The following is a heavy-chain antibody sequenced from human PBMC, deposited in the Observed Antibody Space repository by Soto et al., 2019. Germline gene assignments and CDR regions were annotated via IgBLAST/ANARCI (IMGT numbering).Heavy chain of an antibody. CDR3: ARVGYCSGGSCYPTYYGMDV. D-gene: IGHD2-15*01. CDR2: IYQSGTT. CDR1: GGSISSSNW. J-gene: IGHJ6*02. Sequence: QVQLQESGPGLVKPSGTLSLTCAVSGGSISSSNWWSWVRQPPGKGLEWIGAIYQSGTTHYNPSFRGRVTISVDKSKNQFSLKLNSVTAADTAVYYCARVGYCSGGSCYPTYYGMDVWGQGTTVIVSS. V-gene: IGHV4-4*02.